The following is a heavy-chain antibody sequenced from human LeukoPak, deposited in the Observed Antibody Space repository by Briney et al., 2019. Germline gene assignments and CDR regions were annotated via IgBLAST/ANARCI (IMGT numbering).Heavy chain of an antibody. V-gene: IGHV3-30*14. CDR2: ISYDGSNK. J-gene: IGHJ4*02. CDR1: GFTFSSYA. Sequence: PGGSLRLSCAASGFTFSSYAMHWVRQAPGKGLEWVAVISYDGSNKYYADSVKGRFTISRDNSKNTLYLQMGSLRAEDMAVYYCARDHYWGQGTLVTVSS. CDR3: ARDHY.